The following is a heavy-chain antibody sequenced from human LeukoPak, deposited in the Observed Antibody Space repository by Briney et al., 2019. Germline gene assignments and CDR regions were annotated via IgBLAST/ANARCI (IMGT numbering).Heavy chain of an antibody. CDR1: GGSISSGNYY. CDR2: IYYSGCT. J-gene: IGHJ5*02. Sequence: SETLSLTCTVSGGSISSGNYYWGWIRQPPGKGPHWIGSIYYSGCTYFSPSLKSRVTISADTSKNRFSLTLNSVTAADSAMYYCARGISSFDYGDYWFDPWGQGTLVTVSS. V-gene: IGHV4-39*07. CDR3: ARGISSFDYGDYWFDP. D-gene: IGHD4-17*01.